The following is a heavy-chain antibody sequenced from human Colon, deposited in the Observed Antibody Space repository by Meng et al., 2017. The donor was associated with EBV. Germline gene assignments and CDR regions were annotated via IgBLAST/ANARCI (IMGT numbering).Heavy chain of an antibody. Sequence: VRLQESGPGLVKPSGTLSLTCAVPGGSLSSRNWWSWVRQPPGKGLEWIGEIYHSGSTHYNPSLKSRVTISVDESKNQFSLRLSSVTAADTAVYYCARVGAYCGGDCYHPRWGQGTLVTVSS. J-gene: IGHJ4*02. CDR1: GGSLSSRNW. CDR2: IYHSGST. CDR3: ARVGAYCGGDCYHPR. V-gene: IGHV4-4*02. D-gene: IGHD2-21*02.